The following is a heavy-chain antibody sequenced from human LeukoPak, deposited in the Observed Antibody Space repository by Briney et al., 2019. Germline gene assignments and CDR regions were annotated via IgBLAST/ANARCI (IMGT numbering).Heavy chain of an antibody. CDR1: GFTFTNSA. V-gene: IGHV3-23*01. CDR2: ISSSGGST. CDR3: VKDPESSGWIDY. J-gene: IGHJ4*02. Sequence: GGSLRLSCAASGFTFTNSAMSWVRQAPGKGLEWVSAISSSGGSTYYADSVKGRFTISRDNSKNTLYLQMNSLRAEDTAVFYCVKDPESSGWIDYWGQGTLVTVSS. D-gene: IGHD6-19*01.